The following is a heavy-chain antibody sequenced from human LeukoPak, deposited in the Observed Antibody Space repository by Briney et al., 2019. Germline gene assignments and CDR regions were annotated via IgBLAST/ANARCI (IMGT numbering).Heavy chain of an antibody. Sequence: GGSLRLSCAASGFTFSSYGMHWVRQATGKGLEWVAFIRYDGSNKYYADSVKGRFTISRDNSKNTLYLQMNSLRAEDTAVYYCAKDHCSSTSCYYYYYYMDVWGKGTAVTVSS. CDR2: IRYDGSNK. V-gene: IGHV3-30*02. J-gene: IGHJ6*03. CDR3: AKDHCSSTSCYYYYYYMDV. D-gene: IGHD2-2*01. CDR1: GFTFSSYG.